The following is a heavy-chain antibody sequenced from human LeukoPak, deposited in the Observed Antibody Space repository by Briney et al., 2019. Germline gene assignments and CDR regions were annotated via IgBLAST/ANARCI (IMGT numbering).Heavy chain of an antibody. CDR1: GYTFTGYY. Sequence: GASLKVSCKASGYTFTGYYMHWVRQAPGQGLEWMGWINPNSGGTNYAQKFQGRVTMTRDTSISTAYMELSRLRSDDTAVYYCARETYGSGSYYKYWGQGTLVTVSS. CDR2: INPNSGGT. CDR3: ARETYGSGSYYKY. V-gene: IGHV1-2*02. D-gene: IGHD3-10*01. J-gene: IGHJ4*02.